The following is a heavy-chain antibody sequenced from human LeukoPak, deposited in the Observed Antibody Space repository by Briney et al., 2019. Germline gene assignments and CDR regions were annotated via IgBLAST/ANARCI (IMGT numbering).Heavy chain of an antibody. CDR2: INPNSGGT. Sequence: ASVKVSCKASGYTFTGYYMHWVRQAPGQGLEWMGWINPNSGGTNYAQKLQGRVTMTTDTSTSTAYMELRSLRSDDTAVYYCARVWELGFDGFDIWGQGTMVTVSS. J-gene: IGHJ3*02. CDR3: ARVWELGFDGFDI. V-gene: IGHV1-2*02. D-gene: IGHD3-16*01. CDR1: GYTFTGYY.